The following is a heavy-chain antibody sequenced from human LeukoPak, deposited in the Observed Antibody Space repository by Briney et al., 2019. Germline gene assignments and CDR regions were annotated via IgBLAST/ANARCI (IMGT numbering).Heavy chain of an antibody. CDR2: IIPILGIA. D-gene: IGHD3-10*01. Sequence: SVKVSCKASGGTFSSYAISWVRQAPGQGLEWMGRIIPILGIANYAQKFQGRVTITADKSTSTAYMELSSLRSEDTAVYYCARSPWFGELSEILFDYWGQGTLVTVSS. CDR1: GGTFSSYA. CDR3: ARSPWFGELSEILFDY. J-gene: IGHJ4*02. V-gene: IGHV1-69*04.